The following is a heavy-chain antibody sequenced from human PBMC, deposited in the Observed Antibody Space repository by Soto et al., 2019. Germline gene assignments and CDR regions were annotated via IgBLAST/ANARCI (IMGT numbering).Heavy chain of an antibody. CDR1: DDSINSDKYY. Sequence: QLQLQESGPGLVKPSETLSLTCSVSDDSINSDKYYWGWIRKPPGKGLEWIGSIYYRGNAYYNPYLPTRVTISLDKSKSQFSLKLNSVTAADSAVYFCARLEGLATSSYYFDFWGPGALVTVSS. V-gene: IGHV4-39*01. CDR2: IYYRGNA. J-gene: IGHJ4*02. D-gene: IGHD6-6*01. CDR3: ARLEGLATSSYYFDF.